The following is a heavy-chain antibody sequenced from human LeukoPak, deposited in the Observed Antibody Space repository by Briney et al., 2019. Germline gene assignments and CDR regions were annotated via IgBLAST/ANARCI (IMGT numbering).Heavy chain of an antibody. J-gene: IGHJ5*02. CDR1: GFTFSSYW. V-gene: IGHV3-7*01. CDR2: IKQDGSEK. Sequence: GGSLRLSCAASGFTFSSYWMSWVRQAPGKGLEWVANIKQDGSEKYYVDSVKGRFTISRDNAKNSLYLQMNSLRAEDTAVYYCARTQHVYGDYRNWFDPWGQGTLVTVSS. D-gene: IGHD4-17*01. CDR3: ARTQHVYGDYRNWFDP.